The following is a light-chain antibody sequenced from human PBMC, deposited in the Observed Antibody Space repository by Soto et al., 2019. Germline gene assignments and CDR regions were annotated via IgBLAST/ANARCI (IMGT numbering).Light chain of an antibody. V-gene: IGKV3-20*01. Sequence: EIVLTQSPGTLSLSPGERATVSCRASQSVSSRYLIWYQQKPGQAPRLLIYGASSRATGIPDRFSGSGSGTDFTLTISRLEPEDFALYYCQQYGSSPYTFGQGTKVEIK. CDR2: GAS. J-gene: IGKJ2*01. CDR3: QQYGSSPYT. CDR1: QSVSSRY.